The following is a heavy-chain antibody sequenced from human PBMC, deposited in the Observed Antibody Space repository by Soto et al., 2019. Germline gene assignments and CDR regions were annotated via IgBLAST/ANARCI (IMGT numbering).Heavy chain of an antibody. CDR2: IYYSGST. CDR3: ARVGYYDSSGYYYSGWFDP. J-gene: IGHJ5*02. CDR1: GGSVSSGSYY. V-gene: IGHV4-61*01. D-gene: IGHD3-22*01. Sequence: QVQLQESGPGLVKPSETLSLTCTVSGGSVSSGSYYWSWIRQPPGKGLEWIGCIYYSGSTNYNPPLKSRVTISVDTSKNQFSLKLSSVTAADTAVYYCARVGYYDSSGYYYSGWFDPWGQGTLVTVSS.